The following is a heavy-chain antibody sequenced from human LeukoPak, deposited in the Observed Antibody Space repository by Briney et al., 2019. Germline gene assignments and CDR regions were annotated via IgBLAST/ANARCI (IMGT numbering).Heavy chain of an antibody. V-gene: IGHV4-4*07. CDR3: ARARIAVAGTGSYWYFDL. Sequence: SETLSLTCTVSGGSISSYYWSWIRQPAGKGLEWIGRIYTSGSTNYNPFLKSRVTMSVDTSKNQFSLKLSSVTAADTAVYYCARARIAVAGTGSYWYFDLWGRGTLVTVSS. CDR1: GGSISSYY. J-gene: IGHJ2*01. CDR2: IYTSGST. D-gene: IGHD6-19*01.